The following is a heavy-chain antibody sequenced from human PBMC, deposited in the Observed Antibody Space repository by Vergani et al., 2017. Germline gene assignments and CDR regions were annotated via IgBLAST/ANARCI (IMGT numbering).Heavy chain of an antibody. D-gene: IGHD6-6*01. CDR1: GGSISSYY. Sequence: QVQLQESGPGLVKPSETLSLTCTVSGGSISSYYWSWIRQPPGKGLEWIGYIYYSGSTNYNPSRKSRVTISVDTSKNQFSLKLSSVTAADTAVYYCASHSSSSQPTYYYMDVWGKGTTVTVSS. CDR2: IYYSGST. CDR3: ASHSSSSQPTYYYMDV. J-gene: IGHJ6*03. V-gene: IGHV4-59*01.